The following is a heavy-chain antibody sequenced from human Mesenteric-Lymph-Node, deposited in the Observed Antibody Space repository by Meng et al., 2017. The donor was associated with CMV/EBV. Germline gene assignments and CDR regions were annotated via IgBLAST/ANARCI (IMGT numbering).Heavy chain of an antibody. Sequence: GGSLRLSCAASGFTFSSYSMNWVRQAPGKGLEWVSSISSSSTYIYYADSVKGRFTISRDNAKNSLYLQMNSLRAEDTAVYYCARDPKGTFTMVRGVADYWGQGTLVTVSS. CDR3: ARDPKGTFTMVRGVADY. J-gene: IGHJ4*02. V-gene: IGHV3-21*01. CDR1: GFTFSSYS. D-gene: IGHD3-10*01. CDR2: ISSSSTYI.